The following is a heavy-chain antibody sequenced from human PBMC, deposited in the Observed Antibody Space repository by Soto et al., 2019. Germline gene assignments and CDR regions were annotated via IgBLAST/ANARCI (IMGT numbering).Heavy chain of an antibody. Sequence: EVQVVESGGGLIQPGGSLRLSCAVSGFTVTINYMSWVRQAPGKGLEWVSVIYTGGTTFYADSVKGRFTISRDTSRNTLYLQMNSLRGEVTAVYYCHGYGHWGQGTLLTVSS. CDR3: HGYGH. V-gene: IGHV3-53*01. CDR1: GFTVTINY. CDR2: IYTGGTT. D-gene: IGHD5-12*01. J-gene: IGHJ4*02.